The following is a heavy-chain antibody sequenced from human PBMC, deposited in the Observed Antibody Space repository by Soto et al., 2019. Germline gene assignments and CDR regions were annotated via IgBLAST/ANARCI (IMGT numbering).Heavy chain of an antibody. CDR1: GYSFTSYW. J-gene: IGHJ6*02. D-gene: IGHD6-13*01. CDR2: IYPGDSDT. V-gene: IGHV5-51*01. CDR3: ARTAAAGKYYYGVDV. Sequence: PGESLKISCKGSGYSFTSYWIGWVRQMPGKGLEWMGIIYPGDSDTRYSPSFQGQVTISADKSISTAYLQWSSLKASDTAFYYCARTAAAGKYYYGVDVWGQGTRVTVSS.